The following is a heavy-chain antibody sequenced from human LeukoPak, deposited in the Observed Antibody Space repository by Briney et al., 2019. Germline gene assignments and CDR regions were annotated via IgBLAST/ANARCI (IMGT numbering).Heavy chain of an antibody. V-gene: IGHV3-48*01. D-gene: IGHD3-10*02. J-gene: IGHJ6*04. CDR1: EFTFSTYS. CDR3: AELGITMIGGV. CDR2: ISRSSDTI. Sequence: GGSLRLSCAASEFTFSTYSMNWVRQAPGKGLEWISYISRSSDTIYYADSVKGRFTISRDNAKNSLFLQMNSLRAEDTAVYYCAELGITMIGGVWGKGTTVTISS.